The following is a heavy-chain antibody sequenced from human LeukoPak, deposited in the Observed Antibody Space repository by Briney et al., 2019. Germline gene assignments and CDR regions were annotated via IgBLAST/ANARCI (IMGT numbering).Heavy chain of an antibody. V-gene: IGHV3-30*02. D-gene: IGHD3-22*01. Sequence: GGSLRLSCAASGFTFNNYGIQWVRQAPGKGLEGVAFIRYDGNKKYYTDSVKGRFTISRDNSKNTLYLQMYSLRAEDTAVYYCAKDMDYDDVSGYYWGFDYWGQGTLVTVSS. CDR1: GFTFNNYG. CDR2: IRYDGNKK. CDR3: AKDMDYDDVSGYYWGFDY. J-gene: IGHJ4*02.